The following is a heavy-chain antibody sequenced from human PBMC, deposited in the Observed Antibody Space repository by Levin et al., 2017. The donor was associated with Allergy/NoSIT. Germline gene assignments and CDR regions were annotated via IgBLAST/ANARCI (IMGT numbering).Heavy chain of an antibody. CDR3: AREGHYGDYFDY. V-gene: IGHV4-61*01. CDR2: FYYSGST. CDR1: GGSVSSGSYY. Sequence: RTSETLSLTCTVSGGSVSSGSYYWSWIRQPPGKGLEWIGYFYYSGSTNYNPSLKSRVTISVDTSKNQFSLKLSSVTAADTAVYYCAREGHYGDYFDYWGQGTLVTVSS. D-gene: IGHD4-17*01. J-gene: IGHJ4*02.